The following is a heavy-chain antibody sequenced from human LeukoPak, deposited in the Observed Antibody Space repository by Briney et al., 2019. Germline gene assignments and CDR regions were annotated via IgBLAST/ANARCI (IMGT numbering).Heavy chain of an antibody. D-gene: IGHD3-10*01. Sequence: PSETLSLTCTVSGGSISSSSYYWGWIRQPPGKGLEWIGSIYYSGSTYYNPSLKSRVTISVDTSKNQFSLKLSSVTAADTAVYYCASSEGVFDAFDIWGQGTMVTVSS. CDR2: IYYSGST. CDR1: GGSISSSSYY. CDR3: ASSEGVFDAFDI. V-gene: IGHV4-39*01. J-gene: IGHJ3*02.